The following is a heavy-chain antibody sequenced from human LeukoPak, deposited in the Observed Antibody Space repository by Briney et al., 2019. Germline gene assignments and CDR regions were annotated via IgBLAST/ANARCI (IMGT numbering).Heavy chain of an antibody. Sequence: ASVKVSCKASGYTFTSHDVNWVRQATGQGPEWMGWMNPNSGNTGYAQKFQGRVTITADESTSTAYMELSSLRSEDTAVYYCARYDSSGYSTLGFDPWGQGTLVTVSS. CDR2: MNPNSGNT. D-gene: IGHD3-22*01. CDR3: ARYDSSGYSTLGFDP. CDR1: GYTFTSHD. J-gene: IGHJ5*02. V-gene: IGHV1-8*01.